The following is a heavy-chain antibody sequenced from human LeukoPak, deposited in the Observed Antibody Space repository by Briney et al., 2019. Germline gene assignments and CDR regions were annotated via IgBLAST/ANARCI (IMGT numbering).Heavy chain of an antibody. V-gene: IGHV3-30*04. D-gene: IGHD6-6*01. Sequence: PGGSLRLSCAASGFTFSSYAMHWVRQAPGKGLGWGAVISYDGSNKYYADSVKGRFTISRDNSKNTLYLQMNSLRAEDTAVYYCARETSDYAFDIWGQGTMVTVSS. CDR1: GFTFSSYA. CDR3: ARETSDYAFDI. CDR2: ISYDGSNK. J-gene: IGHJ3*02.